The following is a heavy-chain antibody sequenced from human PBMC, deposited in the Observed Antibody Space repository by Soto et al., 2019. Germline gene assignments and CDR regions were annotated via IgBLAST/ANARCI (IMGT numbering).Heavy chain of an antibody. Sequence: PGGSLRLSCAASGFTFSSYGMRWVRQAPGKGLEWVAVISYDGSNKYYADSVKGRFTISRDNSKNTLYLQMNSLRAEDTAVYYCAKDPVGWLVHYFDYWGQGTLVTVSS. CDR3: AKDPVGWLVHYFDY. J-gene: IGHJ4*02. D-gene: IGHD6-19*01. CDR2: ISYDGSNK. V-gene: IGHV3-30*18. CDR1: GFTFSSYG.